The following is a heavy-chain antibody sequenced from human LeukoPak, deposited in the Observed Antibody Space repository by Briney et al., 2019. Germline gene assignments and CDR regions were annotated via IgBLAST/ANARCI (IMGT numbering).Heavy chain of an antibody. CDR1: GFTFSSYS. CDR3: ASATLGGSSSPRADY. CDR2: ISSSSSYI. D-gene: IGHD2-15*01. V-gene: IGHV3-21*01. J-gene: IGHJ4*02. Sequence: AGSLRLSCAASGFTFSSYSMNWVRQAPGKGLEWVSSISSSSSYIYYADSVKGRFTISRDNAKNSLYLQMNSLRAEDTAVYYCASATLGGSSSPRADYWGQGTLVTVSS.